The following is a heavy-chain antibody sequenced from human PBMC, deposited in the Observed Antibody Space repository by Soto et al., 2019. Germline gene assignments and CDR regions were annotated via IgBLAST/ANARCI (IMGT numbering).Heavy chain of an antibody. V-gene: IGHV1-2*02. CDR2: SNPKSGGT. CDR3: ARDLAKGCGHEGFDY. CDR1: GYTFTVYY. D-gene: IGHD1-26*01. J-gene: IGHJ4*02. Sequence: KASGYTFTVYYMHWVRQGPGQGLEWRRWSNPKSGGTMYPQKFQGGVTMTWDTFISTAYMALTRLGYDDTAVYFCARDLAKGCGHEGFDYWGQGTLVTVSS.